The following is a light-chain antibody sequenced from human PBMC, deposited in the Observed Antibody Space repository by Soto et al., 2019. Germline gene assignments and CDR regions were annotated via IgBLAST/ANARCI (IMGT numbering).Light chain of an antibody. V-gene: IGKV4-1*01. CDR2: WAS. Sequence: DIVVTQSPDSLAVSLGERATINCKSSQSVLNSANNLNYLAWFLQKPGQPPKVLFYWASSRESGVPDRFSGSGYGTDFTLTISSLQAEDVGLYYCQQYYSVPRAFGQGTKVEVK. CDR3: QQYYSVPRA. J-gene: IGKJ1*01. CDR1: QSVLNSANNLNY.